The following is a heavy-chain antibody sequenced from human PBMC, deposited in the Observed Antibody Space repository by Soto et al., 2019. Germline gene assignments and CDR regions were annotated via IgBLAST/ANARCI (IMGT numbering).Heavy chain of an antibody. Sequence: PGGSLRLSCAASGFTFTSYSMNWVRQAPGKGLGWVSSISSSSSYIYYADSVKGRFTISRDNAKNSLYLHMNSLRAEDTAVYYCARYSDSSGYYPFAHWGQGTLVTVSS. D-gene: IGHD3-22*01. V-gene: IGHV3-21*01. CDR3: ARYSDSSGYYPFAH. J-gene: IGHJ4*02. CDR2: ISSSSSYI. CDR1: GFTFTSYS.